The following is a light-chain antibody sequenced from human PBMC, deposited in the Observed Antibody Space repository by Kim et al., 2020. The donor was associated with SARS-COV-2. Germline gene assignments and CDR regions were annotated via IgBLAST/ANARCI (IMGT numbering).Light chain of an antibody. Sequence: LSPGEKAALSCWASQRGSSCLVWWQRQHAGAPRRLIYDEANRTTGSTARLCGSGSGRDFTLTISSLEPDEYVVDYCQQRSSSPPTFGGGTRVEIK. CDR1: QRGSSC. J-gene: IGKJ4*01. V-gene: IGKV3-11*02. CDR2: DEA. CDR3: QQRSSSPPT.